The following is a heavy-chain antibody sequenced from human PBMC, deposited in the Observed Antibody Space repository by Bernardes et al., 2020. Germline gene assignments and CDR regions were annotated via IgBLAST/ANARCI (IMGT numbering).Heavy chain of an antibody. J-gene: IGHJ4*02. CDR1: GFTCHTYA. D-gene: IGHD2-2*01. Sequence: GSPRLSCAASGFTCHTYAMSWVLPAPGTGLEWVSLITGSGGYTYYADSVKGRFTISRDNSKNTLFLQMNSLRAEDTAVYYCAKRDLRPQHHFDSWGQGTLVTVSS. V-gene: IGHV3-23*01. CDR3: AKRDLRPQHHFDS. CDR2: ITGSGGYT.